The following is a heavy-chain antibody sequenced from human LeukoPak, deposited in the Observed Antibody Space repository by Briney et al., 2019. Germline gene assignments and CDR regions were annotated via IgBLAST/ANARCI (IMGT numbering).Heavy chain of an antibody. D-gene: IGHD4-17*01. J-gene: IGHJ5*02. CDR2: ISGSGGST. V-gene: IGHV3-23*01. Sequence: AGGSLRLSCAASGFTFSSYAMSWVRQAPGKGLEWVSAISGSGGSTYYADSVKGRFTISRDNSKNTLYLQMNSLRAEDTAVYYCAKDLYRGGTVTTWGQGTLVTVSS. CDR3: AKDLYRGGTVTT. CDR1: GFTFSSYA.